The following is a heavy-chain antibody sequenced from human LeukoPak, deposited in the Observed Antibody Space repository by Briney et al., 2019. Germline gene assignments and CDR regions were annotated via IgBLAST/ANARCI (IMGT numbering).Heavy chain of an antibody. Sequence: GASVKVSCKASGYTFTGYYMHWVRQAPGQGLEWMGWINPNSGGTNYAQKFQGRVTMTRDTSISTAYMELSRLRSEDTAVYYCAREDYGGNSPSDYWGQGTLVTVSS. D-gene: IGHD4-23*01. V-gene: IGHV1-2*02. CDR3: AREDYGGNSPSDY. CDR2: INPNSGGT. J-gene: IGHJ4*02. CDR1: GYTFTGYY.